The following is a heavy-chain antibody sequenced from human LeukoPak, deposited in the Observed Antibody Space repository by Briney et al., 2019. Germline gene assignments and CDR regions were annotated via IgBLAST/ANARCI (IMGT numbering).Heavy chain of an antibody. CDR2: ISSSGSTI. CDR3: ARVGRYFDWLLIPFDY. J-gene: IGHJ4*02. V-gene: IGHV3-48*03. D-gene: IGHD3-9*01. CDR1: GFTFSSYE. Sequence: GGSLRLSCAASGFTFSSYEMNWVRQAPGKGLEWVSYISSSGSTIYYADSVKGRFTISRDNAKNSLYLQMNSLRAEDTAVYFCARVGRYFDWLLIPFDYWGQGTLVTVSS.